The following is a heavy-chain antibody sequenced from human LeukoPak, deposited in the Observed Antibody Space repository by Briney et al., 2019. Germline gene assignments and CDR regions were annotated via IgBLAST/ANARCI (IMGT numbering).Heavy chain of an antibody. CDR1: GGSISSYY. J-gene: IGHJ4*02. CDR2: IYYSGNT. D-gene: IGHD1-26*01. V-gene: IGHV4-59*12. CDR3: ARELTSGSYYAFDY. Sequence: SETLSLTCTVSGGSISSYYWSWIRQPPGKGLEWIGDIYYSGNTNYNPSLKSRVTISVDTSKNQFSLKLSSVTAADTAVYYCARELTSGSYYAFDYWGQGTLVTVSS.